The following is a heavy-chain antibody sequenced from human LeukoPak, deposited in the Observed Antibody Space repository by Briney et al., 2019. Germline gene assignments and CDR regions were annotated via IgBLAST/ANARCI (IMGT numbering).Heavy chain of an antibody. J-gene: IGHJ5*02. CDR3: AKDMRCSSTSCYWFRVGNWFDP. CDR2: ISSSGSTI. V-gene: IGHV3-48*03. CDR1: GFTFSSYE. Sequence: GGSLRLSCAASGFTFSSYEMNWVRQAPGKGLEWVSYISSSGSTIYYADSVKGRFTISRDNAKNSLYLQMNSLRAEDTAVYYCAKDMRCSSTSCYWFRVGNWFDPWGQGTLVTVSS. D-gene: IGHD2-2*01.